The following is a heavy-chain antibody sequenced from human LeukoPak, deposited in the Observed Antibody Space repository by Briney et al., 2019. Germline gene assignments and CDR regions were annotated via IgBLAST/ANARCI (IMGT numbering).Heavy chain of an antibody. CDR1: GGTFSSYA. CDR2: IIPIFGTA. J-gene: IGHJ4*02. Sequence: SVKVSCKASGGTFSSYAISWVRQAPGQGLEWMGGIIPIFGTANYAQKFQGRVTITTDESTSTAYMELRSLRPEDTAVYYCASGEGKYQLLLPYWGQGTLVTVSS. D-gene: IGHD2-2*01. V-gene: IGHV1-69*05. CDR3: ASGEGKYQLLLPY.